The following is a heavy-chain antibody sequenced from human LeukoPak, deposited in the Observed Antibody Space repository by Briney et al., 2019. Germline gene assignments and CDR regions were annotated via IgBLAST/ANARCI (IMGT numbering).Heavy chain of an antibody. CDR3: ATSGIAAAGKDYFDY. Sequence: GGSLRLSCAASGFTFSSYSMNWVRQAPGKGLEWVSSISSSSSYIYYADSVKGRFTISRDNAKNSLYLQMNSLRDEDTAVYYCATSGIAAAGKDYFDYWGQGTLVTVSS. J-gene: IGHJ4*02. V-gene: IGHV3-21*04. CDR1: GFTFSSYS. CDR2: ISSSSSYI. D-gene: IGHD6-13*01.